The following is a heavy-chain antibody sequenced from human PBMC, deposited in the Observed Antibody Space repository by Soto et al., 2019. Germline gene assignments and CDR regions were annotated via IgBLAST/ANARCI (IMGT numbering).Heavy chain of an antibody. Sequence: QVQLVQSGAEVKKPGASVKVSCKVSGYTLTELSMHWVRQAPGKGLEWMGGFDPEDGETIYAQKFQGRVTXXEXTXXDTAYMELSSLRSEDTAVYYCATDGPSWYGGWFDPWGQGTLVTVSS. D-gene: IGHD6-13*01. CDR2: FDPEDGET. CDR3: ATDGPSWYGGWFDP. J-gene: IGHJ5*02. V-gene: IGHV1-24*01. CDR1: GYTLTELS.